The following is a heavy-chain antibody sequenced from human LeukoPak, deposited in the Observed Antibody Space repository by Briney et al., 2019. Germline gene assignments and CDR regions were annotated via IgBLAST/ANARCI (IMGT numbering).Heavy chain of an antibody. CDR2: IYSGGST. V-gene: IGHV3-53*01. CDR3: AKDSNHFDSYDAFDI. CDR1: GFTVSSNY. Sequence: GGSLRLSCAASGFTVSSNYMSWVRQAPGKGLEWVSVIYSGGSTYYADSVKGRFTISRDNSKNTLYLQMNSLRAEDTAMYYCAKDSNHFDSYDAFDIWGQGTMVTVSS. J-gene: IGHJ3*02. D-gene: IGHD3-9*01.